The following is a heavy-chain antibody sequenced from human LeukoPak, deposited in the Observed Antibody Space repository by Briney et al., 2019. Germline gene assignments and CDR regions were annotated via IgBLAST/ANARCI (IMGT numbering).Heavy chain of an antibody. CDR3: VRRGAQNAFDI. J-gene: IGHJ3*02. CDR2: MNPNSGNT. D-gene: IGHD3-16*01. V-gene: IGHV1-8*03. CDR1: GYTFTGYD. Sequence: ASVKVSCKASGYTFTGYDINWVRQATGQGLEWMGWMNPNSGNTGYAQKFQGRATITRNTSISTAYMVLSSLRSDDTAVYYCVRRGAQNAFDIWGQGTMVTVSS.